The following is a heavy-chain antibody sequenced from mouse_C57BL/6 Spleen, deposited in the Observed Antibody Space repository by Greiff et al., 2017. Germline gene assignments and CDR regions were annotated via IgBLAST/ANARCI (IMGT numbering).Heavy chain of an antibody. D-gene: IGHD2-2*01. CDR2: IDPSDSET. CDR3: ARSLRGYPYAMDC. CDR1: GYTFTSYW. V-gene: IGHV1-52*01. Sequence: QVQLKQPGAELVRPGSSVKLSCKASGYTFTSYWMHWVKQRPIQGLEWIGNIDPSDSETHYNQKFKDKATLTVDKSSSTAYMQLSSLTSEDSAVYYCARSLRGYPYAMDCWGQGTSVTVSS. J-gene: IGHJ4*01.